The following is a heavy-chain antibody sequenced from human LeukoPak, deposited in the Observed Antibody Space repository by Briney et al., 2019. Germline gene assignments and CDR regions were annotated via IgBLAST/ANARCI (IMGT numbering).Heavy chain of an antibody. Sequence: SETLSLTCTVSGGSISSYYWSWIRQPPGKELEWIGYIYYSGSTNYNPSLKSRVTISVDTSKNQFSLKLSSVTAADTAVYYCAREGGILLWFGESEGRGFDPWGQGTLVTVSS. CDR2: IYYSGST. CDR1: GGSISSYY. V-gene: IGHV4-59*12. J-gene: IGHJ5*02. D-gene: IGHD3-10*01. CDR3: AREGGILLWFGESEGRGFDP.